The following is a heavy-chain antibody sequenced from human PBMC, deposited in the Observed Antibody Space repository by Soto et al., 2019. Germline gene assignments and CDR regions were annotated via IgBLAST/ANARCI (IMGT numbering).Heavy chain of an antibody. CDR3: ARNPSGVDIASTKD. V-gene: IGHV3-33*01. J-gene: IGHJ4*02. CDR2: IYNDGSPT. CDR1: GLTFSTQG. Sequence: QVQLVESGGGVVQPGRSLRLSCVASGLTFSTQGMHWVRQAPGKGLEWVGVIYNDGSPTYYADSVKGRFTISRDNSKNTLYLQMNSLRAEDTAVYYCARNPSGVDIASTKDWGQGTLVTVSS. D-gene: IGHD5-12*01.